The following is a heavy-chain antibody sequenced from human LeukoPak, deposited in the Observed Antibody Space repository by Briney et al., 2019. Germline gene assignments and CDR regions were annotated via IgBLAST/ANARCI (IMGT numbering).Heavy chain of an antibody. CDR1: GFTFSSCA. Sequence: PGGSLRLSCAASGFTFSSCAMSWFRQAPGKGLEWVSTIRASGGTTYYADSVKGRFTISRDNAKNSLYLQMNSLRVEDTAVYYCAREMEDAFDVWGQGTMVTVSS. CDR3: AREMEDAFDV. J-gene: IGHJ3*01. D-gene: IGHD3-3*01. V-gene: IGHV3-23*01. CDR2: IRASGGTT.